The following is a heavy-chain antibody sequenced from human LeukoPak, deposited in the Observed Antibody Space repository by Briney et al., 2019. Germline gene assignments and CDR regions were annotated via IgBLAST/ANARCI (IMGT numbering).Heavy chain of an antibody. CDR3: AKGIFWSGYDGLDY. D-gene: IGHD3-3*01. CDR2: ISGEGGST. J-gene: IGHJ4*02. Sequence: PGGSLRLSCAASGVTFDDYAMHWVRQVPGKGLEWVSLISGEGGSTYYADPVKGRFTISRDNSKNSLYLQMNSLRTEDTALYYCAKGIFWSGYDGLDYWGQGTLVTVPS. CDR1: GVTFDDYA. V-gene: IGHV3-43*02.